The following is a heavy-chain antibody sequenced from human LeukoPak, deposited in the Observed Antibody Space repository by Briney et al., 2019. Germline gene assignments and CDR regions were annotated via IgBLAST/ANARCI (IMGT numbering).Heavy chain of an antibody. CDR3: ARGAVAEISSSWYRVYYYYYMDV. Sequence: GASVKVSCKASGYTFTGYYMHWVRQAPGQGLERMGWINPNSGGTNYAQKFQGRVTMTRDTSISTAYMELSSLRSEDTAVYYCARGAVAEISSSWYRVYYYYYMDVWGKGTTVTISS. CDR2: INPNSGGT. J-gene: IGHJ6*03. CDR1: GYTFTGYY. V-gene: IGHV1-2*02. D-gene: IGHD6-13*01.